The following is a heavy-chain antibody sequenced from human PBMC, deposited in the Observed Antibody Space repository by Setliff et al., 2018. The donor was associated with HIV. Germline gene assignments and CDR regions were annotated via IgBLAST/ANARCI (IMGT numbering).Heavy chain of an antibody. J-gene: IGHJ6*03. CDR1: GYSISSGYY. CDR3: ARTLSTMVKTDGYYDYYYMDV. V-gene: IGHV4-38-2*01. CDR2: FYHSTT. Sequence: LSLTCVVSGYSISSGYYWGWIRQPPGTGLEWIGSFYHSTTYYNPSLKSRVTISVDTSKNQFSLKLISVTAADTAVYYCARTLSTMVKTDGYYDYYYMDVWGKGTTVTVSS. D-gene: IGHD3-10*01.